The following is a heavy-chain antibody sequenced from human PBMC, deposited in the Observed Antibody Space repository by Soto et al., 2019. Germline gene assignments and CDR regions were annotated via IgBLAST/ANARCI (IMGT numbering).Heavy chain of an antibody. Sequence: GGSLSLSCAASKFSISNYAMHWVRPAPGKGLEWVAVISFDGSHKHYAESVKGRFTISRDNSKNTLYLQMNSLRADDTAFYYCARDLIGAVDTAMGHYYYSGMGVWGQGTTVTVSS. CDR2: ISFDGSHK. D-gene: IGHD5-18*01. J-gene: IGHJ6*02. V-gene: IGHV3-30-3*01. CDR1: KFSISNYA. CDR3: ARDLIGAVDTAMGHYYYSGMGV.